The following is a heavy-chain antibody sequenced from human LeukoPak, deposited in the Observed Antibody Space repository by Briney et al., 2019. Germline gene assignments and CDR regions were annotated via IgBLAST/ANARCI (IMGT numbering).Heavy chain of an antibody. Sequence: SETLSLTCTVSGGSISSSSYYWGWIRQPPGKGLEWIGSIYYSGSTYYNPSLKSRVTISVDTSKNQFSLKLSSVTAADTAVYYCARSRQYYYDSSGYRYWGQGTLVTVSS. J-gene: IGHJ4*01. CDR2: IYYSGST. CDR3: ARSRQYYYDSSGYRY. V-gene: IGHV4-39*07. CDR1: GGSISSSSYY. D-gene: IGHD3-22*01.